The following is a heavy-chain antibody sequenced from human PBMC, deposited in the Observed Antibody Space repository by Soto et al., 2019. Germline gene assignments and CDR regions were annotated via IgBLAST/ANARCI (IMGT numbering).Heavy chain of an antibody. CDR1: GFTFSSYA. D-gene: IGHD1-1*01. CDR3: ARDLGWVQLDY. J-gene: IGHJ4*02. CDR2: RSYDQSSK. Sequence: QVQLVESGGGVVQPGQSLRLSCADSGFTFSSYAIHWVRQAPGKGLDWGAVRSYDQSSKHYADSVKGRFTISRDDSKSQMYVHMSKLRAEATAVYYCARDLGWVQLDYWGQGILVTVSP. V-gene: IGHV3-30-3*01.